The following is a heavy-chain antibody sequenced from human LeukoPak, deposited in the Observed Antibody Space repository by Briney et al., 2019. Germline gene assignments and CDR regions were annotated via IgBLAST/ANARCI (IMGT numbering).Heavy chain of an antibody. CDR3: ARGNFYSGSGSSPLDY. V-gene: IGHV3-74*01. D-gene: IGHD3-10*01. CDR1: GFTFNSYW. Sequence: GSLRLSCAASGFTFNSYWMHWVRRAPGKGLVWVSRINRDGSSTNYVDSVKGRFTISRDNAKNTLFLQMDSLRAEDTAVYYCARGNFYSGSGSSPLDYWGQGTLVTVSS. J-gene: IGHJ4*02. CDR2: INRDGSST.